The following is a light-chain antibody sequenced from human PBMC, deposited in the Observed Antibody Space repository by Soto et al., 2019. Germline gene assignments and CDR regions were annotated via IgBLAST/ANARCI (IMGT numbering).Light chain of an antibody. V-gene: IGLV2-14*03. Sequence: QSVLTQPASVSGSPGQSIIISCTGSSSDVGAYNYVSWYQQHPGKVPRLLLYDVNNWPSGVSHRFSGSKSGNTASLTISGLQAEDEADYYCSSKTSNNHYVFGTGTKVTVL. CDR2: DVN. CDR3: SSKTSNNHYV. J-gene: IGLJ1*01. CDR1: SSDVGAYNY.